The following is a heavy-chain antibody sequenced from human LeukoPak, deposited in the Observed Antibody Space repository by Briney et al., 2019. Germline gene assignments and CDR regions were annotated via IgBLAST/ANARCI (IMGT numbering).Heavy chain of an antibody. D-gene: IGHD6-19*01. CDR2: IYYSGST. V-gene: IGHV4-59*01. Sequence: WETLPLTCTVSGASISNYYWSWIRQPPGKGLEWIGSIYYSGSTNYSPSLKSRVTMSLDTSKNQFSLRLSSVTTADTAVYYCARVLIDTQGWYHFDYWGQGTLVTVSS. CDR1: GASISNYY. J-gene: IGHJ4*02. CDR3: ARVLIDTQGWYHFDY.